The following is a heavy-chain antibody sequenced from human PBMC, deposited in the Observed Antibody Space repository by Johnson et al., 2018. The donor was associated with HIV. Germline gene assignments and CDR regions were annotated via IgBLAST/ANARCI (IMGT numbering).Heavy chain of an antibody. V-gene: IGHV3-20*04. D-gene: IGHD5-18*01. J-gene: IGHJ3*02. CDR1: GFTFDDHG. CDR3: LRCVGVYGYDECDAFDI. Sequence: MQLVESGGGVVRPGGSLRLSCAASGFTFDDHGMSWVRQGSGKGLEWVSGITWNGGRTGYADSVTGRFTISSDNAKKSLYVQMNRLRAEDTALYYCLRCVGVYGYDECDAFDIWGQGTMVTISS. CDR2: ITWNGGRT.